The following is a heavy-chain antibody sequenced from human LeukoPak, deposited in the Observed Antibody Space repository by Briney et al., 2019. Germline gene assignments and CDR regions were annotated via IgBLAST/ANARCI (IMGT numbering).Heavy chain of an antibody. D-gene: IGHD2-2*01. V-gene: IGHV3-21*01. CDR3: ARDLIVVVPADSAGMDV. Sequence: GGSLRLSCAAPGFTFSSYSMSWVRQAPGKGLEWVSSISSSSSYIYYADSVKGRFTISRDNAKNSLYLQMNSLRAEDTAVYYCARDLIVVVPADSAGMDVWGQGTTVTVSS. CDR1: GFTFSSYS. CDR2: ISSSSSYI. J-gene: IGHJ6*02.